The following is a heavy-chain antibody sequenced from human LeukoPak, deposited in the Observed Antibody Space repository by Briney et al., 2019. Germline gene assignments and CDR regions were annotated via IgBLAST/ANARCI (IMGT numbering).Heavy chain of an antibody. CDR1: GGSISSTRYY. D-gene: IGHD6-19*01. V-gene: IGHV4-39*07. CDR2: IYYSGNT. Sequence: SETLSLTCTVSGGSISSTRYYWGWICQPPGKGLEWIGSIYYSGNTNYNPSLKSRVTISVDKSKNQFSLRLSSVTAADTAVYHCTREHGWYYFDYWGQGTLVTVSS. CDR3: TREHGWYYFDY. J-gene: IGHJ4*02.